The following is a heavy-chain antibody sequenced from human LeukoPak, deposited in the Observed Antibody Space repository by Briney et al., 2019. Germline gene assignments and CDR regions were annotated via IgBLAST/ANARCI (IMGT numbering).Heavy chain of an antibody. D-gene: IGHD4-17*01. CDR2: ISPDGAST. CDR3: ARESIGDYDY. CDR1: GFTFSNHP. J-gene: IGHJ4*02. V-gene: IGHV3-64*01. Sequence: GGSLRLSCAASGFTFSNHPMHWVRQAPGKGLESVSVISPDGASTHYANSVKGRFTISRDNSKNTLHLQMGSLRVEDMAVYYCARESIGDYDYWGQGTLVTVSS.